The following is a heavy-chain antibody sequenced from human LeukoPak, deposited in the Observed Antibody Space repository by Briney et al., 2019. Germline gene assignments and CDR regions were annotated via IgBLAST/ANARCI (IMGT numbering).Heavy chain of an antibody. D-gene: IGHD3-10*01. CDR1: GFTFSSYA. V-gene: IGHV3-23*01. CDR3: ASSSGIYGSSCYCDSLGDV. J-gene: IGHJ6*04. Sequence: GGSLSLSCAASGFTFSSYAMSWVRKAPGKGLEWVSDISGSGGSTYYADSVKGRFTISRDNSKNTLYLQMNILRVEDTDVYYCASSSGIYGSSCYCDSLGDVWGKGTTVSISS. CDR2: ISGSGGST.